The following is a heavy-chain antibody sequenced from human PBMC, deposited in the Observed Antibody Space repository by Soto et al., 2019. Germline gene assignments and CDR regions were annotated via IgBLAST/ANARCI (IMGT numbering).Heavy chain of an antibody. J-gene: IGHJ4*02. D-gene: IGHD3-22*01. Sequence: QVQLQESGPGLVKPSQTLSLTCTVSGGSISMGGYYWSWIRQHPGKGLEWIGNIYYSGTTNYNPSLRSRVIISVDTSKDQFSLKLSSVTAADTAVYYCARRVRYYDSNAYPWNFDHWGQGTLVTVSS. V-gene: IGHV4-31*03. CDR3: ARRVRYYDSNAYPWNFDH. CDR1: GGSISMGGYY. CDR2: IYYSGTT.